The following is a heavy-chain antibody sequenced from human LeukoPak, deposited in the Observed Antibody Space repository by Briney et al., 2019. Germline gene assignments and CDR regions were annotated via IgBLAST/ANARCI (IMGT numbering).Heavy chain of an antibody. Sequence: SETLSLTCTVSGGSISTYYWSWIRQPPGKGLEWIGYTYYSGSTNYNPSLKSRVTISVDTSKNQFSLKLSSLTAADTAVYYCARSGNLFDYWGQGTLVTVSS. D-gene: IGHD4-23*01. CDR1: GGSISTYY. J-gene: IGHJ4*02. V-gene: IGHV4-59*01. CDR3: ARSGNLFDY. CDR2: TYYSGST.